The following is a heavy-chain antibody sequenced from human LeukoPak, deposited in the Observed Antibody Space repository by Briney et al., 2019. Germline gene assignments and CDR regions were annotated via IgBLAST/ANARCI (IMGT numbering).Heavy chain of an antibody. CDR1: GGSISSYH. CDR3: AKGGYSYGESFDY. V-gene: IGHV4-4*07. Sequence: SETLSLTCTVSGGSISSYHWSWIRQPAGKGLEWIGRIYTSGSTNYNPSLKSRVTMSVDTSKNQFSLKLSSVTAADTAVYYCAKGGYSYGESFDYWGQGTLVTVSS. CDR2: IYTSGST. J-gene: IGHJ4*02. D-gene: IGHD5-18*01.